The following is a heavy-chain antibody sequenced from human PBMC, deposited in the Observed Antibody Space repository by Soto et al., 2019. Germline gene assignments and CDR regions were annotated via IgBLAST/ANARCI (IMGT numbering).Heavy chain of an antibody. D-gene: IGHD2-15*01. J-gene: IGHJ4*02. CDR1: GGSINNYY. CDR2: IYYSGST. CDR3: ARAGAATLSDY. V-gene: IGHV4-59*01. Sequence: SETLSLTCTVSGGSINNYYWSLIRQPPGKGLEWIGYIYYSGSTNYNPSLKSRVTISVDTSKNQFSLKLRSVTAADTAVYYCARAGAATLSDYWGQGTLVTVSS.